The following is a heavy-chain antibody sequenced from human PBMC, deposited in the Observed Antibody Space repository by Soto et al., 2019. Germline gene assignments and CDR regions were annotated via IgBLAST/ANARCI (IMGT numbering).Heavy chain of an antibody. Sequence: ASVKVSCKASGYTFTSYYMHWVRQAPGQGLEWMGIIDPGGGSTSYAQKFQGRVTMTRDTSTSTVYMELSSLRSEDTAVYYCARDKGDREYYYDSSGSGLDYWGQGTLVTVSS. J-gene: IGHJ4*02. V-gene: IGHV1-46*01. CDR1: GYTFTSYY. CDR2: IDPGGGST. D-gene: IGHD3-22*01. CDR3: ARDKGDREYYYDSSGSGLDY.